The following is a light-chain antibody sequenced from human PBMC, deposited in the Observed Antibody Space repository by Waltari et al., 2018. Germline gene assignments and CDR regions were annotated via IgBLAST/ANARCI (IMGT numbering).Light chain of an antibody. CDR1: QSISTW. V-gene: IGKV1-5*01. J-gene: IGKJ1*01. CDR2: DAS. CDR3: QQYNSYSGT. Sequence: DIQMTQSPSTLSAFVGDRVTITCRASQSISTWLAWYHQKPGKAPKLLIYDASSLESGVPSRFSGSGSGTEFNLTISSLQPDDSATYYCQQYNSYSGTFGQGTKVEIK.